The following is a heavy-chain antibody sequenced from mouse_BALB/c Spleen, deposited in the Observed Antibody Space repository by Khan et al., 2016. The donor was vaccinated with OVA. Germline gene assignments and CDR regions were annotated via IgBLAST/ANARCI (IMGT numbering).Heavy chain of an antibody. Sequence: QVQLKQSGPGLVAPSQSLSITCTVSGFSLTDYGVSWIRQPPGKGLEWLGLIWGGGTTYYNSVLNSRLSISKDNSKSQVFLKMNSLQTDDTAMYXCAKLLWSHYYALDYWGQGTSVTVSS. D-gene: IGHD1-1*02. V-gene: IGHV2-6-5*01. CDR3: AKLLWSHYYALDY. J-gene: IGHJ4*01. CDR1: GFSLTDYG. CDR2: IWGGGTT.